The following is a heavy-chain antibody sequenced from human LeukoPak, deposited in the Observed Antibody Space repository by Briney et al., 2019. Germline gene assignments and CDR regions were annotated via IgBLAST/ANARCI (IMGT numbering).Heavy chain of an antibody. D-gene: IGHD6-13*01. Sequence: GGSLRLSCAASGFTFSSYWMSWVRQAPGKGLEWVANINQDGGEKYYVDSVKGRFTIPRDNAKNSLYLQMNDMRVEDTAVYYCVRLSITVAGSDYWGQGALVTVSS. J-gene: IGHJ4*02. CDR1: GFTFSSYW. CDR2: INQDGGEK. CDR3: VRLSITVAGSDY. V-gene: IGHV3-7*01.